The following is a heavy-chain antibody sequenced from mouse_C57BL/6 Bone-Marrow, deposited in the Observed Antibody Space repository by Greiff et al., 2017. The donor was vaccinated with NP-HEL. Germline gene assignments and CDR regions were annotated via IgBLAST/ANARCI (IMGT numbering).Heavy chain of an antibody. CDR2: IWSGGST. V-gene: IGHV2-2*01. CDR3: ASPMITTREGYAMDY. D-gene: IGHD2-4*01. Sequence: VQLQQSGPGLVQPSQSLSITCTVSGFSLTSYGVHWVRQSPGKGLEWLGVIWSGGSTDYNAAFISRLSISKDNSKSQVFFKMNSLQADDTAIYYCASPMITTREGYAMDYWGQGTSVTVSS. J-gene: IGHJ4*01. CDR1: GFSLTSYG.